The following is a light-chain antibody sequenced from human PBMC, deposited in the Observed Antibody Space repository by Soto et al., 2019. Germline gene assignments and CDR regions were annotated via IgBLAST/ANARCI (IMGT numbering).Light chain of an antibody. CDR1: QSVSSH. CDR2: DAY. J-gene: IGKJ2*01. V-gene: IGKV3-11*01. Sequence: EVVLTQSPATLSLSPGERATLSCRASQSVSSHLAWYQQRPGQAPRLLIYDAYNRATGIPGRFSGSGYGTDFTLTISSLEPEDFELYYCQQLSDGPAYTFGQGTRLDIK. CDR3: QQLSDGPAYT.